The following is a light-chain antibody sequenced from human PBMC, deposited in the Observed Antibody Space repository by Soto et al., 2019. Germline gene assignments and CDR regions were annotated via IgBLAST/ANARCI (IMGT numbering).Light chain of an antibody. V-gene: IGLV2-11*01. Sequence: QSVLTQPRSVSGSPGQSVTISCTGTSNYVSWYQQHPGKAPKLIIFDVSKRPSGVPDRFSGSKSGNTASLTISGLQTEDEAEYFCCSFAGSFTSYVFGTGTQLTVL. CDR2: DVS. CDR3: CSFAGSFTSYV. CDR1: SNY. J-gene: IGLJ1*01.